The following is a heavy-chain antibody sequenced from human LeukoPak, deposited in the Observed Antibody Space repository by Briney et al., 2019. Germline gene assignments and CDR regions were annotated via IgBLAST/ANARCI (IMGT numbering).Heavy chain of an antibody. CDR3: ARRGIALTGSWNWYFDL. Sequence: WVGQAPGKGRGGMGGFHHSGSTYYNPSLKSRVTISVDTSGNQFSLKLSSVTAADTAVYFCARRGIALTGSWNWYFDLWGRGTLVTVSS. J-gene: IGHJ2*01. V-gene: IGHV4-39*01. CDR2: FHHSGST. D-gene: IGHD6-19*01.